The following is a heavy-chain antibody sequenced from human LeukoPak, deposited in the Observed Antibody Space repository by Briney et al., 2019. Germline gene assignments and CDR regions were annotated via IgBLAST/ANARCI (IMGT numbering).Heavy chain of an antibody. CDR2: ISSSSSYI. CDR1: GFTFSSYS. J-gene: IGHJ4*02. Sequence: PGGSLRLSCAASGFTFSSYSMNWVRQAPGKGLEWVSSISSSSSYIYYADSVKGRFTISRDNAKNSLYLQMNSLRAEDTAVYYCARAPPYDFWSGYYTYWGQGTLVTVSS. D-gene: IGHD3-3*01. V-gene: IGHV3-21*01. CDR3: ARAPPYDFWSGYYTY.